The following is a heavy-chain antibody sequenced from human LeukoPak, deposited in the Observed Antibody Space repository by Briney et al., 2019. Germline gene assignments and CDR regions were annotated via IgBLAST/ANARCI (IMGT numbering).Heavy chain of an antibody. V-gene: IGHV4-39*01. CDR3: AGPGIAVAGSEEI. CDR1: GGSISSSSYY. CDR2: IYYSGST. D-gene: IGHD6-19*01. Sequence: SETLSLTCTVSGGSISSSSYYWGWIRQPPGKGLEWIGSIYYSGSTYYKPSLKSRVTISVDTSKNQFSLKLSSVTAADTAVYYCAGPGIAVAGSEEIWGQGTLVTVSS. J-gene: IGHJ4*02.